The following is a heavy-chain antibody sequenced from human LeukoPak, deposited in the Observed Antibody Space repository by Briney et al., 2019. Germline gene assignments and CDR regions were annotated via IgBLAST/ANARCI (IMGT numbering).Heavy chain of an antibody. V-gene: IGHV3-49*04. CDR1: GFTFGDYA. CDR3: TRAGWSTVPDY. J-gene: IGHJ4*02. CDR2: IRSKAYGGTT. Sequence: PGRSLRLSCTASGFTFGDYATSWVRQAPGKGLEWVGFIRSKAYGGTTEYAASVKGRYTISRDDSKSIAYLQMNSLKTEDTAVYYCTRAGWSTVPDYWGQGTLVTVSS. D-gene: IGHD4-17*01.